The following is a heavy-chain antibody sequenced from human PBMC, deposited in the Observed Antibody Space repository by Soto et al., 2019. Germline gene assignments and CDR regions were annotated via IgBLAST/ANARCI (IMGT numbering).Heavy chain of an antibody. CDR3: ARGGGFCGGDCYKGGVDY. J-gene: IGHJ4*02. CDR2: ISYDGTGK. D-gene: IGHD2-21*02. CDR1: GFTFSPYT. Sequence: QVQLVESGGGVVQPGTSLGLSCAVSGFTFSPYTMHWVRQAPGKGLEWVAVISYDGTGKYYADSVKGRFTISRGNSKNTLYLQMNSLRPEDTSVYYCARGGGFCGGDCYKGGVDYWGQGTLVTVSS. V-gene: IGHV3-30*04.